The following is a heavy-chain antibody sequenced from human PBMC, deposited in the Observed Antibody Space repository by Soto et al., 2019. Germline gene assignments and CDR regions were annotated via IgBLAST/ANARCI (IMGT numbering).Heavy chain of an antibody. CDR3: AGNDGYNWNYEFDWFDP. CDR2: IYHSGST. V-gene: IGHV4-4*02. CDR1: GGSISSSNW. J-gene: IGHJ5*02. Sequence: SETLSLTCAVSGGSISSSNWWSWVRQPPGKGLEWIGEIYHSGSTNYNPSLKSRVTISVDKSKNQFSLKLSSVTAADTAVYYCAGNDGYNWNYEFDWFDPWGQGTLVTVSS. D-gene: IGHD1-7*01.